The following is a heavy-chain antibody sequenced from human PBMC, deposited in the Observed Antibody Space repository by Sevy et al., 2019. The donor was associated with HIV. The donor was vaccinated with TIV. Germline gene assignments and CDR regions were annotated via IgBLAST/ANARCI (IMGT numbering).Heavy chain of an antibody. CDR1: GFTFSNAW. CDR2: IKSKIDGETT. D-gene: IGHD3-22*01. V-gene: IGHV3-15*01. CDR3: ATAPGYYDSAPFDY. J-gene: IGHJ4*02. Sequence: GGSLRLSCAVSGFTFSNAWMNWVRQAPGTGLQCVGLIKSKIDGETTDYVAPVKGRFTISRDDSTNTLYLQMNSLKTEDTGVYYCATAPGYYDSAPFDYWGPGTLVTVSS.